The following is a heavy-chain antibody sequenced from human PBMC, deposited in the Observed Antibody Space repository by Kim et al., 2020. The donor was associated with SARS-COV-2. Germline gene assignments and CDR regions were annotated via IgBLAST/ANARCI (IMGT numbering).Heavy chain of an antibody. V-gene: IGHV3-7*03. Sequence: GGSLRLSCAASGFTFNTYWMSWVHQAPGKGLEWLANIKRDGSAKYYVDSVKGRFTISRDNAKNSISLQMDSLRTDDTAVYYCARGDGSDGGIYFDSWGQGTVVTVSS. D-gene: IGHD5-12*01. CDR2: IKRDGSAK. CDR3: ARGDGSDGGIYFDS. J-gene: IGHJ4*02. CDR1: GFTFNTYW.